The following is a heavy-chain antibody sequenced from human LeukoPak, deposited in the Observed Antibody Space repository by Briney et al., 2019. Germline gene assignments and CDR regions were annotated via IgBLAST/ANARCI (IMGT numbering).Heavy chain of an antibody. CDR3: AKTAGSFTIFGVVTRAFDI. D-gene: IGHD3-3*01. Sequence: SETLSLTCTVSGGSISSHYWSWIRQPPGKGLEWIGSIYYSGSTNYNPSLKSRVTISVDTSKNQFSLKVSSVTAADTAVYYCAKTAGSFTIFGVVTRAFDIWGQGTMVTVSS. V-gene: IGHV4-59*11. J-gene: IGHJ3*02. CDR1: GGSISSHY. CDR2: IYYSGST.